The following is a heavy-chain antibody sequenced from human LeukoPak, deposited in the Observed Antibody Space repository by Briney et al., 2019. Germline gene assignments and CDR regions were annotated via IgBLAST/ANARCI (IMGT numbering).Heavy chain of an antibody. CDR2: IIPIFGTA. J-gene: IGHJ5*02. V-gene: IGHV1-69*05. Sequence: GASVKFSCKASGYTFTSYDINCVRQATGQGLEWMGGIIPIFGTANYAQKFQGRVTITTDESTSTAYMELSSLRSEDTAVYYCARGNTIFGVVIWFDPWGQGTLVTVSS. D-gene: IGHD3-3*01. CDR1: GYTFTSYD. CDR3: ARGNTIFGVVIWFDP.